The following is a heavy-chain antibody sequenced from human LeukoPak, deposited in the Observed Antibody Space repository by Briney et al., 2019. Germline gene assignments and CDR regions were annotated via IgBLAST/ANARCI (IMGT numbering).Heavy chain of an antibody. CDR1: GFTFSSYG. J-gene: IGHJ3*02. Sequence: PGRSLRLSCAASGFTFSSYGMHWVRQAPGKGLEWVAVISYDGSNKYYADSVKGRFTISRDNSKNTLYLQMNSLRAEDTVVYYCAKGTWIQLWRDAFDIWGQGTMVTVSS. CDR2: ISYDGSNK. CDR3: AKGTWIQLWRDAFDI. D-gene: IGHD5-18*01. V-gene: IGHV3-30*18.